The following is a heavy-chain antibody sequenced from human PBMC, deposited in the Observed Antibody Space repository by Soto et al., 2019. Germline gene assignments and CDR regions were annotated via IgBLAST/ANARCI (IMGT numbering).Heavy chain of an antibody. CDR1: GFTFSSYA. CDR3: ASFHYGDPLFDY. Sequence: GGSLRLSCAASGFTFSSYAMHWVRKAPGKGLEWVAVISYDGSNKYYADSVKGRFTISKDNSKNTLYLQMNSLRAEDTAVYYCASFHYGDPLFDYWGQGTLVTVSS. D-gene: IGHD4-17*01. V-gene: IGHV3-30-3*01. J-gene: IGHJ4*02. CDR2: ISYDGSNK.